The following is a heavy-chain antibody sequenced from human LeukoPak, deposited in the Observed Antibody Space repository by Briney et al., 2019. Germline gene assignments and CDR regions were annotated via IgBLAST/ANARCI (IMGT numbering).Heavy chain of an antibody. Sequence: GESLKISCNGSGYXFTSYWICWVRQMPGKGLEWRGIIYPGDSDTRYSPSFQGQVTISADKSISTAYLQWSSLKASDTAMYYCARFGYDILTGYYRAFDYWGQGTLVTVSS. V-gene: IGHV5-51*01. CDR2: IYPGDSDT. CDR3: ARFGYDILTGYYRAFDY. CDR1: GYXFTSYW. J-gene: IGHJ4*02. D-gene: IGHD3-9*01.